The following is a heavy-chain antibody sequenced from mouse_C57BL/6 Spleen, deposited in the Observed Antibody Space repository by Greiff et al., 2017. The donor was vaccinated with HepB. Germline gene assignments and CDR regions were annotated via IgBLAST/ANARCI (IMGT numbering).Heavy chain of an antibody. Sequence: EVKLVESGGDLVKPGGSLKLSCAASGFTFSSYGMSWVRQTPDKRLEWVATISSGGSYTYYPDSVKGRFTISRDNAKNTLYLQMSSLKSEDTAMYYCARELGPFDYWGQGTTLTVSS. V-gene: IGHV5-6*02. CDR2: ISSGGSYT. D-gene: IGHD4-1*01. CDR3: ARELGPFDY. CDR1: GFTFSSYG. J-gene: IGHJ2*01.